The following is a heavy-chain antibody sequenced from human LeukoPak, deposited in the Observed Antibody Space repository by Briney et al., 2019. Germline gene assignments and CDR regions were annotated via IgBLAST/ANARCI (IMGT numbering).Heavy chain of an antibody. V-gene: IGHV4-59*08. J-gene: IGHJ4*02. D-gene: IGHD3-22*01. Sequence: SETLSLTCTVSGGSISSYYWSWIRQPPGKGLEWIGYIYYSGSTNYNPSLKSRVTISVETSKNQLSLKLSSVTAADTAVYYCARAYDYYDSSGYYLDYWGQGTLVTVSS. CDR1: GGSISSYY. CDR2: IYYSGST. CDR3: ARAYDYYDSSGYYLDY.